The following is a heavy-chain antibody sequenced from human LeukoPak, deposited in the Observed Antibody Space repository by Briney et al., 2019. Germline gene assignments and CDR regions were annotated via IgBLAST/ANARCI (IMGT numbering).Heavy chain of an antibody. V-gene: IGHV1-2*02. CDR2: INPNSGGT. J-gene: IGHJ4*02. D-gene: IGHD6-19*01. Sequence: GASVKVSCKASGYTFTGYYMHWVRQAPGQGLEWMGWINPNSGGTNYAQQFQGRVTMTRDTSISTAYMELSRLRSDDTAVYYCARDPSVARPGGVDYWGQGTLVTVSS. CDR3: ARDPSVARPGGVDY. CDR1: GYTFTGYY.